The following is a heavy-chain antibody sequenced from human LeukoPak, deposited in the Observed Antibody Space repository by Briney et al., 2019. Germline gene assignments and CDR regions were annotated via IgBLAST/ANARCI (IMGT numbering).Heavy chain of an antibody. CDR3: AREAFDSFDP. V-gene: IGHV4-34*01. CDR1: GGSFSGYY. Sequence: KTSETLSLTCAVYGGSFSGYYWSWIRQPPGKGPEWIGEINHSGSTNYNPSLKSRVTISVDTSKNQFSLKLSSVTAADTAVYYCAREAFDSFDPWGQGTLVTVSS. CDR2: INHSGST. D-gene: IGHD3-16*01. J-gene: IGHJ5*02.